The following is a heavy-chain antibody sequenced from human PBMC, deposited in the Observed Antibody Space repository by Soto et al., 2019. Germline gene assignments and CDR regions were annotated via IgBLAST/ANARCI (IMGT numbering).Heavy chain of an antibody. CDR3: ATSQKGYNWNYFDH. CDR2: IYYSGST. D-gene: IGHD1-20*01. V-gene: IGHV4-59*01. J-gene: IGHJ4*02. CDR1: GGSISSYY. Sequence: SETLSLTCTVSGGSISSYYWSWIRQPPGKGLEWIGYIYYSGSTNYNPSLKSRVTISVDTSKNQFSLKLSSVTAADTAVYYCATSQKGYNWNYFDHWGQGALVTVSS.